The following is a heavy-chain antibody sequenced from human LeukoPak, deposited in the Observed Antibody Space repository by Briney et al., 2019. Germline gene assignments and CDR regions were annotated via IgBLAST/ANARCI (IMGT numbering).Heavy chain of an antibody. CDR1: GGSITNYY. V-gene: IGHV4-59*01. CDR3: ARGSRDGYNYYYYMDV. J-gene: IGHJ6*03. Sequence: PSETLSLTCTVSGGSITNYYWNWIRQPPGKGLQWIGYIYYSGSTNYNPSLKSRVTISVDTSKNQFSLKLSSVTAADTAVYYCARGSRDGYNYYYYMDVWGKGTTVTVSS. D-gene: IGHD5-24*01. CDR2: IYYSGST.